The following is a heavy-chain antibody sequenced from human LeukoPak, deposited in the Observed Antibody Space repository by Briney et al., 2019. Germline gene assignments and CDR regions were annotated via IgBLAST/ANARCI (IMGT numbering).Heavy chain of an antibody. Sequence: SETLSLTCTVSGGSISSYYWSWIRQPPATGLKWIGYIYYSGSTNYNPSLKSRVTISVDTSKNQFSLKLSSVTAADTAVYYCARTGSGGATSYSNWFDPWGQGTLVTVSS. D-gene: IGHD2-15*01. CDR1: GGSISSYY. CDR2: IYYSGST. V-gene: IGHV4-59*01. J-gene: IGHJ5*02. CDR3: ARTGSGGATSYSNWFDP.